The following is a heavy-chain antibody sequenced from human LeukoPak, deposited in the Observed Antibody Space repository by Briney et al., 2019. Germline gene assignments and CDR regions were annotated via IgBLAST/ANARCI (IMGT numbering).Heavy chain of an antibody. CDR3: ARHERSVAVAGSFDF. Sequence: PSETLSLTCTVSGGSISSYYWSWIRQPPGKGLEWIGYIYYSGSTNYNPSLKSRVTISVDTSKNQFSLKLTSLTVADTAVYYCARHERSVAVAGSFDFWGQGTLVTVSS. D-gene: IGHD6-19*01. CDR1: GGSISSYY. J-gene: IGHJ4*02. CDR2: IYYSGST. V-gene: IGHV4-59*08.